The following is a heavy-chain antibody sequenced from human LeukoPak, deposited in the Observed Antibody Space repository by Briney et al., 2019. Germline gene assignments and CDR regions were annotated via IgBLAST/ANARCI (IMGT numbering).Heavy chain of an antibody. Sequence: PGGSLRLSCAASGFTFSSYAMSWVRQAPGKGLEWVSAISGSGGSTYYADSVKGRFTISRDNSKNTLYLQMNSLRAEDTAVYYCARDLEGYYYDSSGYYGYWGQGTLVTVSS. D-gene: IGHD3-22*01. CDR2: ISGSGGST. CDR1: GFTFSSYA. V-gene: IGHV3-23*01. CDR3: ARDLEGYYYDSSGYYGY. J-gene: IGHJ4*02.